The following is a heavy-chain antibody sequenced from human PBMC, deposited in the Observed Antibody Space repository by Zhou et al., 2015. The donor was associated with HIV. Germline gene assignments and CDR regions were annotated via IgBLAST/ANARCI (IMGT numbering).Heavy chain of an antibody. Sequence: QVQLVQSGAEVKKPGSSVKVSCKASGGTFSSYAISWVRQAPGQGLEWMGGIIPIFGTANYAQKFQGRVTITADESTSTAYMELSSLRSEDTAVYYCARDRHIVVVTATGSGYDAFDIWGQGTMVTVSS. CDR2: IIPIFGTA. D-gene: IGHD2-21*02. CDR1: GGTFSSYA. CDR3: ARDRHIVVVTATGSGYDAFDI. V-gene: IGHV1-69*12. J-gene: IGHJ3*02.